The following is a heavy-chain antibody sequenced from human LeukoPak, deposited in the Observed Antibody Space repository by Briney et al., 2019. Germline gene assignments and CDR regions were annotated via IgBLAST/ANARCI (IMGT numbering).Heavy chain of an antibody. V-gene: IGHV1-69*04. CDR3: ARALLWFGEPSHIDY. D-gene: IGHD3-10*01. CDR1: GGTFSSYA. CDR2: IIPILGIA. Sequence: GASVKASCKASGGTFSSYAISWVRQAPGQGLEWMGRIIPILGIANYAQKFQGRVTITADKSTSTAYMELRSLRSDDTAVYYCARALLWFGEPSHIDYWGQGTLVTASS. J-gene: IGHJ4*02.